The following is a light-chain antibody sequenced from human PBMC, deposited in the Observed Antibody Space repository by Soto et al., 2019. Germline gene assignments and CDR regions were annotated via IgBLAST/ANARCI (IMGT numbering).Light chain of an antibody. CDR2: DVN. J-gene: IGLJ1*01. V-gene: IGLV2-14*03. CDR3: SSFTSSTSYV. Sequence: QSVLTQPASVSGSPGQSIAISCTGTSSDVGSYNSVSWYQQYPDKAPNLMIHDVNKRPSGLSDRFSGSKSGNTASLTISGLQAEDEADYYCSSFTSSTSYVFGTGTKLTVL. CDR1: SSDVGSYNS.